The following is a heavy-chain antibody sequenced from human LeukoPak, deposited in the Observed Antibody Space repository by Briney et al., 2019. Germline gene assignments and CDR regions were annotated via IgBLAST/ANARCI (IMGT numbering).Heavy chain of an antibody. D-gene: IGHD6-19*01. CDR1: GASISSYY. J-gene: IGHJ4*02. Sequence: SQTLSLTRAVSGASISSYYWSWIRQPPGKGLEWSGYIYYNGSANYTTSLQSRVSISVDTSKSLITLKLTSVTAADTAVYYCARHAISVAGPIDYWGQGTLVTVSS. CDR3: ARHAISVAGPIDY. CDR2: IYYNGSA. V-gene: IGHV4-59*08.